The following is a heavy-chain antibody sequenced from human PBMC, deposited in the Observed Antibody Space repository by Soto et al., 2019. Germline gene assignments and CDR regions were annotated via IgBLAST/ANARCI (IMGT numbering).Heavy chain of an antibody. CDR1: GFTFSSYA. J-gene: IGHJ4*02. CDR3: ARDPDSSGYYDFDY. D-gene: IGHD3-22*01. Sequence: EVQLVESGGGLVQPGGSLRLSCAASGFTFSSYAMHWVRQAPGKGLEYVSAISSYGGSTYYANSVKGRFTISRDNSKNTLHLQMGSLRAEDMAVYYCARDPDSSGYYDFDYWGQGTLVTVSS. CDR2: ISSYGGST. V-gene: IGHV3-64*01.